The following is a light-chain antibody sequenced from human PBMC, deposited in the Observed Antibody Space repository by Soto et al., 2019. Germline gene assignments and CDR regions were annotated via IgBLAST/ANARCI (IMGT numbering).Light chain of an antibody. CDR3: CSYTTISTLV. Sequence: QSVLTQPASVSGSPGQSITISCTGTSNDVGIYNYVSWYQQHPGKAPKLMIFDVSSRPSGVSNRFSGSKSGNTASLTMFGLQAEDEADYYCCSYTTISTLVFGGGTKLTVL. CDR1: SNDVGIYNY. J-gene: IGLJ2*01. CDR2: DVS. V-gene: IGLV2-14*03.